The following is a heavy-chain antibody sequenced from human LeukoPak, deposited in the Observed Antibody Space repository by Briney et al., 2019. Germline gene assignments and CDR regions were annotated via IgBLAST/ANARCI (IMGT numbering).Heavy chain of an antibody. J-gene: IGHJ2*01. CDR1: GYTFTNYD. CDR2: MNPNSGNT. CDR3: ASTQGIAAAEGRWYFDL. Sequence: ASVKVSCKTSGYTFTNYDVYCARQATGQGLEWMGWMNPNSGNTGYAQKFQGRVTMTRYTSISTAYMELSSLRSEDTAVYYCASTQGIAAAEGRWYFDLWGRGALVTVSS. D-gene: IGHD6-13*01. V-gene: IGHV1-8*01.